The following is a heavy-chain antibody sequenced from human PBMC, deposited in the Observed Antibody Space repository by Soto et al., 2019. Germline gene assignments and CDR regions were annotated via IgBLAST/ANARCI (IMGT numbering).Heavy chain of an antibody. CDR3: TKGRSTSCFAPVDY. Sequence: EVQLVESGGGLVQPGRSLRLSCAASGFIFDDYAMHWVRQAPGKGLEWVSSISWNSGTIVYADSVKGRFTISRDNAKNSLYLQMNSLRTVDTAFYYCTKGRSTSCFAPVDYWGQGTLLTVSS. CDR2: ISWNSGTI. V-gene: IGHV3-9*01. J-gene: IGHJ4*02. CDR1: GFIFDDYA. D-gene: IGHD2-2*01.